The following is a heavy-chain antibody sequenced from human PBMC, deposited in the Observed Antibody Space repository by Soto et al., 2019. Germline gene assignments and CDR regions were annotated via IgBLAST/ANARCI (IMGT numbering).Heavy chain of an antibody. V-gene: IGHV1-69*13. D-gene: IGHD3-10*01. Sequence: SVKVSCKASGGTFRNHVFNWVRQAPGQGLEWMGGIIPIIGTPNYAQKFQGRVTITADASTNTVYLEVSSLRSQDTAAYYCARDLEFRDGNISHLDYWGQGTLVTVSS. CDR2: IIPIIGTP. J-gene: IGHJ4*02. CDR3: ARDLEFRDGNISHLDY. CDR1: GGTFRNHV.